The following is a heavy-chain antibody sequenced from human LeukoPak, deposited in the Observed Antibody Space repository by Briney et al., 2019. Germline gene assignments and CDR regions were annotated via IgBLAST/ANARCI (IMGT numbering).Heavy chain of an antibody. CDR2: IGIDSGNT. CDR3: ARDHNYAFDN. J-gene: IGHJ4*02. V-gene: IGHV3-48*01. Sequence: GGSLRLSCTASGFPFIEYSMNWVRQVPGKGLEWTAYIGIDSGNTKYADSVRGRFTISADKSKNSLYLQMNSLRVDDTAVYYCARDHNYAFDNWGQGTLVSVAS. CDR1: GFPFIEYS. D-gene: IGHD1-1*01.